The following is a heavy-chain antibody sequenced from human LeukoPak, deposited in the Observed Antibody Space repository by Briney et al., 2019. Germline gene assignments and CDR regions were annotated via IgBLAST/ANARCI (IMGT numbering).Heavy chain of an antibody. CDR1: GFTFDDYG. CDR3: ARDHDDYDSSGYCVNRAFDI. CDR2: INWNGGST. V-gene: IGHV3-20*04. Sequence: GGSLRLSCAASGFTFDDYGMSWVRQAPGKGLEWVSGINWNGGSTGYADSVKGRFTISRDNAKNSLYLQMNSLRAEDTALCYCARDHDDYDSSGYCVNRAFDIWGQGTMVTVSS. D-gene: IGHD3-22*01. J-gene: IGHJ3*02.